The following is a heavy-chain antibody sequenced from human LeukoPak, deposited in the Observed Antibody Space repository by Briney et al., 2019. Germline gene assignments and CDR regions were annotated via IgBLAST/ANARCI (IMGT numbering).Heavy chain of an antibody. CDR3: ASGATVEDYYHYGMDV. D-gene: IGHD4-23*01. Sequence: GESLKISCKGSGYSFTSYWIGWVRQMPGKGLEWMGIIYPGDSDTRYSPSFQGQVTISADKSISTAYLQWSSLKASDTAMYYCASGATVEDYYHYGMDVWGQGTTVTVSS. V-gene: IGHV5-51*01. CDR1: GYSFTSYW. CDR2: IYPGDSDT. J-gene: IGHJ6*02.